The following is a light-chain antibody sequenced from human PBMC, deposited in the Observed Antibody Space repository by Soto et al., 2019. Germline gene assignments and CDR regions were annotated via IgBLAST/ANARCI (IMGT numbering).Light chain of an antibody. CDR2: AAS. CDR1: QVINSF. CDR3: QQYNGYRWT. Sequence: AIQLTQSPSSLSASVGDRVTITCRASQVINSFLAWYQQKPGKAPKLLIYAASSLQTGVPSRFSGSGSGTEFTLTISSLQPDDFATYYCQQYNGYRWTFGQGTKVDIK. V-gene: IGKV1-13*02. J-gene: IGKJ1*01.